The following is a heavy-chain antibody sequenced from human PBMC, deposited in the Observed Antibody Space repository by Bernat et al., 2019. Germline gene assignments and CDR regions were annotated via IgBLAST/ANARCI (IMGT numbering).Heavy chain of an antibody. CDR3: ATGSNIAARAGVPYDY. V-gene: IGHV4-39*01. CDR2: IYYSGST. Sequence: QLQLQESGPGLVKPSETLSLTCTVSGGSISSSSYYWGWIRQPPGKGLEWIGSIYYSGSTYYNPSLKSRVTISVDTSKNQFSLKLSSVTAADTAVYYCATGSNIAARAGVPYDYWGQGTLVTVSS. CDR1: GGSISSSSYY. D-gene: IGHD6-6*01. J-gene: IGHJ4*02.